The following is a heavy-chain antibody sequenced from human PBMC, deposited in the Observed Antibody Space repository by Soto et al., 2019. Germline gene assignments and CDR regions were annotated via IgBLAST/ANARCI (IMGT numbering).Heavy chain of an antibody. J-gene: IGHJ3*02. CDR1: GFTFSDYY. CDR3: ARVMVRWELLEWSHDAFDI. CDR2: ISSSSSYT. D-gene: IGHD1-26*01. V-gene: IGHV3-11*06. Sequence: GGSLRLSCAASGFTFSDYYMSWIRQAPGKGLEWVSYISSSSSYTNYADSVKGRFTISRDNAKNSLYLQMNSLRAEDTAVYYCARVMVRWELLEWSHDAFDIWGQGTMVTVSS.